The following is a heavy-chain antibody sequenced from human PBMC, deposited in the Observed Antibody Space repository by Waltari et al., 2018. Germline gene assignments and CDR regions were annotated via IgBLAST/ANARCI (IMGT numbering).Heavy chain of an antibody. CDR1: GFDFRDYD. D-gene: IGHD3-10*01. V-gene: IGHV3-21*03. CDR3: TRDLYGSGGDWFDP. CDR2: IGGTHSNI. J-gene: IGHJ5*02. Sequence: EVRLAESGGGLVKPGGSLRLSCTASGFDFRDYDLNWVRQAPRTWLVWVSSIGGTHSNIFYADSVKGRFTVSRDNAKNSLYLQMDNLRAEDSGLYFCTRDLYGSGGDWFDPWGQGTLVTVSS.